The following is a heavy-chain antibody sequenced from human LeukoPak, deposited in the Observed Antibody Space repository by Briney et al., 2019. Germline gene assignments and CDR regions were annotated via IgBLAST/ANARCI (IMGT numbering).Heavy chain of an antibody. V-gene: IGHV4-38-2*02. J-gene: IGHJ4*02. D-gene: IGHD4-17*01. CDR3: ASVGASHYGDWFFDY. CDR1: DSSIRSNYL. Sequence: SETLSLTCTVSDSSIRSNYLWGWIRQPPGKGLEWIGNVDQSGSTYYNPSLKSRATISPDTSKKQFSLKLTSVTAADTAVYYCASVGASHYGDWFFDYWGQGTLVTVSS. CDR2: VDQSGST.